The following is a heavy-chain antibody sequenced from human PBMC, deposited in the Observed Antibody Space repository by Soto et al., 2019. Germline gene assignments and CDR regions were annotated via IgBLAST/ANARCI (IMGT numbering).Heavy chain of an antibody. CDR1: GGSISSDHYH. V-gene: IGHV4-30-4*01. J-gene: IGHJ6*02. CDR2: IHYSGGV. D-gene: IGHD4-17*01. Sequence: QVQLQESGPGLVRPSQTLSLTCTVSGGSISSDHYHWTWIRQTPGKGLEWIGYIHYSGGVYYNPYLQSRVTMSVDTSKNLFSLKLSSVTAADTAVYFCVREDDGGDRDYYGLDVWGQGTTVTVSS. CDR3: VREDDGGDRDYYGLDV.